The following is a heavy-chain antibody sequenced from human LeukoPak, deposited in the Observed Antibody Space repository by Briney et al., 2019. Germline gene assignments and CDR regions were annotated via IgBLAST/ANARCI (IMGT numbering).Heavy chain of an antibody. CDR2: IKNDGSEK. Sequence: GGSLRLSCAASGFSFSNYWMSWVGQAPGKGLEWLANIKNDGSEKYYVDSVKGRFTISRDNAKNSLYLQMNSLRAEDTAVYYCAKTYYYGSGSYWGQGTLVTVSS. D-gene: IGHD3-10*01. CDR1: GFSFSNYW. V-gene: IGHV3-7*01. J-gene: IGHJ4*02. CDR3: AKTYYYGSGSY.